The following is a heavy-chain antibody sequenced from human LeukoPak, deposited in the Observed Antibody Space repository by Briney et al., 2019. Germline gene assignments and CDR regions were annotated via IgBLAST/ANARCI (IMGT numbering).Heavy chain of an antibody. Sequence: GESLKISCKGSGYSFTSYWIGWVRQMPGKGLEWMGIIYPGDSDTKYSPSFQGQVTISADKSISTAYLQWSSLKASDTAMYYCARLRYSNSWYAPFDYWGQGTLVTVSS. D-gene: IGHD6-13*01. CDR1: GYSFTSYW. V-gene: IGHV5-51*01. CDR2: IYPGDSDT. CDR3: ARLRYSNSWYAPFDY. J-gene: IGHJ4*02.